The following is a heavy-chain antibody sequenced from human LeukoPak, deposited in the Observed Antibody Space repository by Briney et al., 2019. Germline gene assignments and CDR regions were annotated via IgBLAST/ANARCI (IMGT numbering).Heavy chain of an antibody. CDR3: ARHSYSTSAGPYDY. Sequence: SETLSLTCIVSGGSISSYYWSWIRQPPGKGLEWNGYIYYSGSTNYNPSLKSRVTISVATSKNQFSLKLSSVTAADTAVYYCARHSYSTSAGPYDYWGQGTLVTVSS. CDR2: IYYSGST. D-gene: IGHD6-6*01. CDR1: GGSISSYY. V-gene: IGHV4-59*08. J-gene: IGHJ4*02.